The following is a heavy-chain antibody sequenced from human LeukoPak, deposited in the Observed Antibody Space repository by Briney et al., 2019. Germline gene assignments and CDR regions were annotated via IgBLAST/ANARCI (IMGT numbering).Heavy chain of an antibody. Sequence: GESLKISCEGSGYNFRDYWIAWVRQMPGKGLEWMGIIYPGDSDTRYSPSFQGQVTISADKSISTAYLQWSSLKASDTAMYYCARQKAFDIWGQGTMVTVSS. CDR3: ARQKAFDI. V-gene: IGHV5-51*01. CDR1: GYNFRDYW. CDR2: IYPGDSDT. J-gene: IGHJ3*02.